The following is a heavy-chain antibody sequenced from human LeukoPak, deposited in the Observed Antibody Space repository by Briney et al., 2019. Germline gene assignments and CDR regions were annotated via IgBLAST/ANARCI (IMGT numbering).Heavy chain of an antibody. CDR2: IYYSGST. CDR3: ARVIADSSGWWDYYYYYMDV. D-gene: IGHD6-19*01. CDR1: GGSISSGDYY. J-gene: IGHJ6*03. V-gene: IGHV4-30-4*08. Sequence: SETLSLTCTVSGGSISSGDYYWSWIRQPPGKGLEWIGYIYYSGSTYYNPSLKSRVTISVDTSKNQFSLRLSSVTAADTAVYYCARVIADSSGWWDYYYYYMDVWGTGTTVTVSS.